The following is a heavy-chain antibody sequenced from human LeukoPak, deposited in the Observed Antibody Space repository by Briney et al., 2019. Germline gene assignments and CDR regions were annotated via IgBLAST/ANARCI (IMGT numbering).Heavy chain of an antibody. CDR2: VDREDGET. CDR3: ATDWTAYDSSGYNWFDP. V-gene: IGHV1-69-2*01. J-gene: IGHJ5*02. Sequence: GASVKVSCKVSGYTFTDYRMHWVQQAPGKGLEWMGLVDREDGETIYAEKFQGRVTITADTSTDTAYMEMSSLRSEDTAVYYCATDWTAYDSSGYNWFDPWGQGTLVTVSS. CDR1: GYTFTDYR. D-gene: IGHD3-22*01.